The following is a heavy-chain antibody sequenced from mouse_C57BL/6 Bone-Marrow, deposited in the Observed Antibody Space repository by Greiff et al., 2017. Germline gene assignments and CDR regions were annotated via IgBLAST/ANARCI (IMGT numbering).Heavy chain of an antibody. V-gene: IGHV1-42*01. CDR1: GYSFTGYY. Sequence: EVQLQQSGPELVKPGASVKISCKASGYSFTGYYMNWVKQSPEKSLAWIGELNPSTGGTTSNQKFKAKATLTVDKSSSTAYMQLKSLTSEDSAVYYCASCNYGFAYWGQGTLVTVSA. CDR2: LNPSTGGT. CDR3: ASCNYGFAY. D-gene: IGHD2-1*01. J-gene: IGHJ3*01.